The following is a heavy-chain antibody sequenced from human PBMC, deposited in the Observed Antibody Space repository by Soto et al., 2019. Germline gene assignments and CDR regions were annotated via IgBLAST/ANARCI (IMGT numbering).Heavy chain of an antibody. J-gene: IGHJ6*02. CDR2: IIPILDVA. CDR3: AQMWFGELWHGMDV. CDR1: GGDFLSYT. D-gene: IGHD3-10*01. Sequence: QLVQSGAEVKRTGSSVKVSCKASGGDFLSYTISWVRQVPGQGPEWMGTIIPILDVAKNAQKFQGRVAITADKATSTVYMELRSLRSDDTAVYYCAQMWFGELWHGMDVWGQGTTITVSS. V-gene: IGHV1-69*02.